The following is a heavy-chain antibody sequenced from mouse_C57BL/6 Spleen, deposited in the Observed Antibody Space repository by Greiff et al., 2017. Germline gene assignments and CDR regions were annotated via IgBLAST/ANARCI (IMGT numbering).Heavy chain of an antibody. CDR3: ARSVIYYDYDGFAY. J-gene: IGHJ3*01. D-gene: IGHD2-4*01. V-gene: IGHV1-66*01. CDR1: GYSFTSYY. CDR2: IYPGSGNT. Sequence: VQLQQSGPELVKPGASVKISCKASGYSFTSYYIHWVKQRPGQGLEWIGWIYPGSGNTKYNEKFKGKATLTADTSSSTAYMQLSSLTSEDSAVYYCARSVIYYDYDGFAYWGQGTLVTVSA.